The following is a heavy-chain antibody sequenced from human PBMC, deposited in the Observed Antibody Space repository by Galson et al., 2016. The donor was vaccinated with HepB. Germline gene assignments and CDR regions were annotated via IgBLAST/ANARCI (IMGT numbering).Heavy chain of an antibody. V-gene: IGHV6-1*01. Sequence: CAISGDSVSSISAAWNWIRQPPSRGLEWLGRTYYRSKWNNDYAVSVKSRINIKSDTSKNQFSLQVNSVTPEDTAVYYCARVKSGRFDPWGQGTLVTVSS. CDR3: ARVKSGRFDP. CDR2: TYYRSKWNN. J-gene: IGHJ5*02. CDR1: GDSVSSISAA.